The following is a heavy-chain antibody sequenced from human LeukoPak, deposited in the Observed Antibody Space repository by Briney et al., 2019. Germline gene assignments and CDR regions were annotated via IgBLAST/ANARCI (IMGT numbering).Heavy chain of an antibody. J-gene: IGHJ4*02. D-gene: IGHD6-13*01. CDR2: IGGSGDIT. CDR3: AKAPEQQLVSNY. CDR1: GFTFSSYA. Sequence: GGSLRLSCATSGFTFSSYAMTWVRRAPGKGLEWVSAIGGSGDITNYADSVKGRFTISRDNSKNTLYLQMNSLRAEDTAVYYCAKAPEQQLVSNYWGQGTLVTVSS. V-gene: IGHV3-23*01.